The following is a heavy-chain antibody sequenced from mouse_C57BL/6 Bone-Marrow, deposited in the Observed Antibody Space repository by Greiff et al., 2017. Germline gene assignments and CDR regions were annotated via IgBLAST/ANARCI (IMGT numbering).Heavy chain of an antibody. CDR1: GYTFTNYW. D-gene: IGHD2-5*01. Sequence: VQLQQSGAELVRPGTSVKMSCKASGYTFTNYWIGWAKQRPGHGLEWIGDIYPGGGYTNYNEKFKGKGTLTADKSSSTAYMQFSSLTSEDSAIYYCARRKSNYYFDYWGQGTTLTVSS. CDR2: IYPGGGYT. V-gene: IGHV1-63*01. CDR3: ARRKSNYYFDY. J-gene: IGHJ2*01.